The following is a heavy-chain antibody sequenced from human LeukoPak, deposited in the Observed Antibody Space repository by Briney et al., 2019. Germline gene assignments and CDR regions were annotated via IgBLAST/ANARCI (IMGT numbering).Heavy chain of an antibody. J-gene: IGHJ5*02. CDR1: GGTFSSYA. CDR2: IIPIFGTA. D-gene: IGHD2-15*01. V-gene: IGHV1-69*13. Sequence: SVKVSCKASGGTFSSYAISWVRQAPGQGLEWMGGIIPIFGTANYAQKFQGRVTITADESTSTACMELSSLRSEDMAVYYCARDAGYCSGGSCYSRLDPWGQGTLVTVSS. CDR3: ARDAGYCSGGSCYSRLDP.